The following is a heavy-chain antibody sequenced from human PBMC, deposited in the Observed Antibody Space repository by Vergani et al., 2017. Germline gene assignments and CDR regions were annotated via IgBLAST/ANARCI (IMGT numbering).Heavy chain of an antibody. CDR3: ARWYGRGLYYFDY. D-gene: IGHD6-13*01. CDR1: GGSISSYY. V-gene: IGHV4-59*01. CDR2: IYYSGST. Sequence: QVQLQESGPGLVKPSETLSLTCTVSGGSISSYYWSWIRQPPGKGLEWIGYIYYSGSTNYNPSLTSRVTISVDTSKNQFSLKLSSVTAADTAVYYCARWYGRGLYYFDYWGQGTLVTVSS. J-gene: IGHJ4*02.